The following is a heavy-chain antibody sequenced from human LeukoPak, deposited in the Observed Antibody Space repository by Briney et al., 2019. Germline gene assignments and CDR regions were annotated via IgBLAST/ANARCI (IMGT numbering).Heavy chain of an antibody. CDR1: GFTFSTYW. CDR3: ARGWDSSGWYQEYYFDY. D-gene: IGHD6-19*01. Sequence: GGSLRLSCAASGFTFSTYWMSWVRQAPGKGLEWVANIKQDGSDKYYVDSVKGRFTISRDNAKNSLYLQMNSLRAEDTAVYYCARGWDSSGWYQEYYFDYWGQGTLVTVSS. J-gene: IGHJ4*02. V-gene: IGHV3-7*01. CDR2: IKQDGSDK.